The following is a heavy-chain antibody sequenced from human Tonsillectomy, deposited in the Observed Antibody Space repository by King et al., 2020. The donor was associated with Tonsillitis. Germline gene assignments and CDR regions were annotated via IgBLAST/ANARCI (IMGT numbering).Heavy chain of an antibody. CDR3: TRDLPDEFDI. V-gene: IGHV1-8*01. CDR2: INPNSQNT. J-gene: IGHJ3*02. Sequence: VQLVESGADVKKPGASVKVSCKASGYNFINYDINWVRQAAGQGLEWLGWINPNSQNTGYAQRFQGRVSMTSNTSISTAYMELSRLTSEDTAVYFCTRDLPDEFDIWGQGTMVTVSS. CDR1: GYNFINYD. D-gene: IGHD1-14*01.